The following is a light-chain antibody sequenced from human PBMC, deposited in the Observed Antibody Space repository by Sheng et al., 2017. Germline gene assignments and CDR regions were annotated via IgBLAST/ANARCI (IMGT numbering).Light chain of an antibody. CDR1: QSISFN. J-gene: IGKJ2*03. CDR3: QQYNNWPPYS. Sequence: EIVMTQSPATLSVSPGERATLSCRASQSISFNLAWYQQQPGQVPRLLIYGASTRVTGIPARFSGSGSGTEFTLTITSLQSEDSAVYYCQQYNNWPPYSFGQGTEAGNQT. V-gene: IGKV3-15*01. CDR2: GAS.